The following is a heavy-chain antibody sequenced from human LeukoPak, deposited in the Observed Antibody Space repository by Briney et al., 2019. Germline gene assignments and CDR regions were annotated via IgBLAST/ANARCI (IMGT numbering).Heavy chain of an antibody. Sequence: GGSLRLSCVASGFAFSEFPVHWVRQAPGKRLEWVAFISHDGGNKKYGDSVKGRFTISRDNSKNTVYLQMNSLRPEDTALYYCARDKSYFGSGNYHYFDSWGQGALVIVSS. J-gene: IGHJ4*02. CDR3: ARDKSYFGSGNYHYFDS. V-gene: IGHV3-30*03. CDR2: ISHDGGNK. D-gene: IGHD3-10*01. CDR1: GFAFSEFP.